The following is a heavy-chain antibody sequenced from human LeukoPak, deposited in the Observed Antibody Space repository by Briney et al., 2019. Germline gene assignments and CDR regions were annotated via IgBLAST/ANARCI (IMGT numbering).Heavy chain of an antibody. CDR1: DGFITNYD. J-gene: IGHJ4*02. Sequence: PSETLSLTCTVSDGFITNYDWSWVRQPPGKGLEFIGHVHYSGTANYNPSLRSRVTISIDTSKKHFFLKLKSVTAADTAVYYCARGYGDFRVEGRYFHSWGQGTLATVSS. CDR3: ARGYGDFRVEGRYFHS. V-gene: IGHV4-59*01. CDR2: VHYSGTA. D-gene: IGHD4-17*01.